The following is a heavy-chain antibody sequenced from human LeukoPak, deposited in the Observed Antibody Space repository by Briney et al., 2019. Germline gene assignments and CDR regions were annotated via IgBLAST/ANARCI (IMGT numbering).Heavy chain of an antibody. CDR3: ARSSYGAGSKPYWVDC. Sequence: SETLPLTCTVSGDSISSSTYYWAWIRQPPGKGLEYIGSYSGSTYYNPSLKSRVTISVDTSKKQFSLKLSSVTAADTAVYYCARSSYGAGSKPYWVDCWGQGTLATVSS. J-gene: IGHJ4*02. D-gene: IGHD3-10*01. CDR1: GDSISSSTYY. CDR2: YSGST. V-gene: IGHV4-39*01.